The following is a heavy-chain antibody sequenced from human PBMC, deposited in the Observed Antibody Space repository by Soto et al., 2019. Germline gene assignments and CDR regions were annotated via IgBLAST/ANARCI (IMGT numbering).Heavy chain of an antibody. D-gene: IGHD3-10*01. J-gene: IGHJ4*02. CDR3: ARIPKLLWFGELESRLYYFDY. CDR1: GGSFSGYY. V-gene: IGHV4-34*01. CDR2: INHSGST. Sequence: SETLSLTCAVYGGSFSGYYWSWIRQPPGKGLEWIGEINHSGSTNYNPSLKSRVTISVDTSKNQFSLKLSSVTAADTAVYYCARIPKLLWFGELESRLYYFDYWGQGTLVTVSS.